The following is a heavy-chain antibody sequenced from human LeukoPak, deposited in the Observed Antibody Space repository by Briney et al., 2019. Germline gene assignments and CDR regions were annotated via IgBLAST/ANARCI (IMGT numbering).Heavy chain of an antibody. D-gene: IGHD4-17*01. CDR3: AREGTVTTSPWYFDL. Sequence: PSETLSLTCAVYGGSFSGYYWSWIRHPPGKGLEWIGEINHSGSTNYNPSLKSRVTISVDTSKNQFSLKLSSVTAADTAVYYCAREGTVTTSPWYFDLWGRGTLVTVSS. J-gene: IGHJ2*01. V-gene: IGHV4-34*01. CDR1: GGSFSGYY. CDR2: INHSGST.